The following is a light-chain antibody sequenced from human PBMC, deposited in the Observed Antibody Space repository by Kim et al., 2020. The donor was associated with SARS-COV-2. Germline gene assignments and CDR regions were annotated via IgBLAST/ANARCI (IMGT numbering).Light chain of an antibody. CDR1: SSDVGGYNY. J-gene: IGLJ3*02. CDR2: EVT. CDR3: SSYADSNNWV. Sequence: QSALTQPPSASGSPGQSVTISCTGTSSDVGGYNYVSWYQQHPGKAPKFMIYEVTKRPSGVPYRFSGSKSGNTASLTVSGLQAEDEADYYCSSYADSNNWVFGGGTQLTVL. V-gene: IGLV2-8*01.